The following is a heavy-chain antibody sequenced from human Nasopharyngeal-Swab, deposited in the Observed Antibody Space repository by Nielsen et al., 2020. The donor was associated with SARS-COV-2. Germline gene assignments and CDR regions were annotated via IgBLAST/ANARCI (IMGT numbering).Heavy chain of an antibody. J-gene: IGHJ4*02. CDR2: ISSTSNYI. CDR3: ARVGSVRGFDY. Sequence: GESLKISCAASGFTFSTYSMNWVRQAPGKGLEWVSSISSTSNYIYYADSVKGRFTISRDNAKNSLYLQINSPRAEDTAVYYCARVGSVRGFDYWGQGTLVTASS. CDR1: GFTFSTYS. D-gene: IGHD3-10*01. V-gene: IGHV3-21*01.